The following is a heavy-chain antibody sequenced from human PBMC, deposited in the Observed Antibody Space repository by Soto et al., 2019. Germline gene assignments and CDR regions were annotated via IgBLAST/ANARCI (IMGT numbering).Heavy chain of an antibody. Sequence: TLSLTCAVSGGSISSGGYSWSWIRQPPGKGLEWIGYIYHSGSTYYNPSLKSRVTISVDRSKNQFSLKLSSVTAADTAVYYCARGPRTVTTPTPYFDYWGQGTLVTVSS. J-gene: IGHJ4*02. V-gene: IGHV4-30-2*01. D-gene: IGHD4-17*01. CDR3: ARGPRTVTTPTPYFDY. CDR2: IYHSGST. CDR1: GGSISSGGYS.